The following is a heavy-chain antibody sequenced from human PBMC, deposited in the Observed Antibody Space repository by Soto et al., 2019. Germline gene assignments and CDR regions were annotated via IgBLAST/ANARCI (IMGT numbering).Heavy chain of an antibody. CDR3: AKNQGVELVPLATVDWFDP. D-gene: IGHD1-26*01. J-gene: IGHJ5*02. V-gene: IGHV3-23*01. Sequence: RGSLRPSCAASGFIFENFSMRWFRQAPGKGLEWISSISGSGFKKYYADSVKGRFTISRDNSKSTVYLELNNLSAEDTAVYHCAKNQGVELVPLATVDWFDPWGQGSVVTVSS. CDR2: ISGSGFKK. CDR1: GFIFENFS.